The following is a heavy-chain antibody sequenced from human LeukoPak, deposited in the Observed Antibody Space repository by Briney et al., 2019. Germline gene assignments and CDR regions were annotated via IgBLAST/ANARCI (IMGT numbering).Heavy chain of an antibody. CDR3: ARAGTTWYVGLGN. CDR1: GFSVSSNY. J-gene: IGHJ4*02. V-gene: IGHV3-66*01. CDR2: LYPGGST. D-gene: IGHD6-13*01. Sequence: PGGSLRLSCAASGFSVSSNYMSWVRQAPGKGLEWVSVLYPGGSTYYADSVKSRFTISRDNSKNTMFLQMNSLRAEDTAVYYCARAGTTWYVGLGNWGQGTLVTVSS.